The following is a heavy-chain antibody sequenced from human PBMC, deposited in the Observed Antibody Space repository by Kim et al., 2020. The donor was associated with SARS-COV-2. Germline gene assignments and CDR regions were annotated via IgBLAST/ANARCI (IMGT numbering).Heavy chain of an antibody. J-gene: IGHJ3*02. CDR1: GFTFSSYG. Sequence: GGSLRLSCAASGFTFSSYGMHWVRQAPGKGLEWVAVIWYDGSNKYYADSVKGRFTISRDNSKNTLYLQMNSLRAEDTAVYYCARGAGYYDAFYIWGQGTMVTVSS. CDR2: IWYDGSNK. V-gene: IGHV3-33*01. D-gene: IGHD3-9*01. CDR3: ARGAGYYDAFYI.